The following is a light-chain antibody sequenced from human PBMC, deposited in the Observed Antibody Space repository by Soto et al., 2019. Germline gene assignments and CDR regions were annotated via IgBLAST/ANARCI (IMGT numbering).Light chain of an antibody. CDR2: EVS. J-gene: IGLJ1*01. CDR1: SSDVGRYNY. Sequence: QSVLTQPPSASGSPGQSVTISCTGTSSDVGRYNYVSWYQQHPGKAPKLMIYEVSKRPSGVADRFSGSKSGNTASLTGSGLQPEDEADYYCSSYAGSNNPYVCGTGTKHSVL. V-gene: IGLV2-8*01. CDR3: SSYAGSNNPYV.